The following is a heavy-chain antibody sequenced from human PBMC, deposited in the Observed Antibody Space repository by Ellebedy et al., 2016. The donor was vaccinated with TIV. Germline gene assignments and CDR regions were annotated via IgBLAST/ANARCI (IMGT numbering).Heavy chain of an antibody. CDR2: ISGSSIST. CDR3: AKERVGAAYFDY. D-gene: IGHD1-26*01. V-gene: IGHV3-23*01. J-gene: IGHJ4*02. CDR1: GFTFSSYA. Sequence: GGSLRLSCAASGFTFSSYAMSWVRQAPGKGLEWVSAISGSSISTYYADSVKGRFTISRDNSENTLYLQMNSLRAEDTAVYYCAKERVGAAYFDYWGQGTLVTVSS.